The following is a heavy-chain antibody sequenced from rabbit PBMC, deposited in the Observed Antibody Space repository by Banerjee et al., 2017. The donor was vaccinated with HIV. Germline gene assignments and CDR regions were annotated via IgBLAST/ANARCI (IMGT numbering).Heavy chain of an antibody. CDR2: IDAGSSNST. Sequence: QSLEESGGDLVKPGASLTLTCTASGFSFSSSYYMCWVRQAPGKGLEWIACIDAGSSNSTRYASWAKGRFTITRSTSLNTVTLQMTSLTASDTATYFCARDLYSSNGYPYYFNLWGPGTLVTVS. CDR1: GFSFSSSYY. V-gene: IGHV1S40*01. D-gene: IGHD1-1*01. CDR3: ARDLYSSNGYPYYFNL. J-gene: IGHJ4*01.